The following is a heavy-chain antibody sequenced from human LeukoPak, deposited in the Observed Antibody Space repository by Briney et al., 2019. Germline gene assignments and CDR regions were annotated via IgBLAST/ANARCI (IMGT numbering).Heavy chain of an antibody. CDR1: GFTFSNYW. J-gene: IGHJ4*02. Sequence: GGSLRLSCAASGFTFSNYWMNWVRQAPGKGLEWVANINQDASEKNCVDSVKGRFTISRDNAKNSLYLQMNSLRAEDTAVYYCARDRAMDDFWGQGTLVAVSS. CDR3: ARDRAMDDF. CDR2: INQDASEK. V-gene: IGHV3-7*03. D-gene: IGHD5-18*01.